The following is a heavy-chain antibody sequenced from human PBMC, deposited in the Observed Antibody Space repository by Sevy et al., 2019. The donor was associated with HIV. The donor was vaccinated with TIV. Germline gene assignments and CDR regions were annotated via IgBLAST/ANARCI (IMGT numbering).Heavy chain of an antibody. CDR1: GFTFSNYA. V-gene: IGHV3-23*01. CDR3: AKVVEGSYIDY. CDR2: ITDSGGST. Sequence: GGSLRLSCAASGFTFSNYAMTWVRQAPGKGLEWVSSITDSGGSTYYADSVKGRFTISRDNSKNTLDLQMSSLRADDTAVYYCAKVVEGSYIDYWGQGTLVTVSS. J-gene: IGHJ4*02. D-gene: IGHD3-10*01.